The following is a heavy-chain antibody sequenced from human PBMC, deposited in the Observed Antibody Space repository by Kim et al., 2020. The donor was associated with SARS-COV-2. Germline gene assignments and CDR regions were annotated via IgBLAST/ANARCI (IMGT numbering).Heavy chain of an antibody. Sequence: GGSLRLSCVGSGFTFSSYSLNWVRQTPEKGLEWVANIGTTRREIYYADSVKGRFTISRDNNKNSLYLQMNRLRDEDTAVYYCARDRVWGSGSFPFDYWG. CDR1: GFTFSSYS. CDR3: ARDRVWGSGSFPFDY. V-gene: IGHV3-21*05. CDR2: IGTTRREI. D-gene: IGHD3-10*01. J-gene: IGHJ4*01.